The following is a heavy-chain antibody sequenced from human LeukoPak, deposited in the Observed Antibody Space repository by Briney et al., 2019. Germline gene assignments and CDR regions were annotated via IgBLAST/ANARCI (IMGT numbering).Heavy chain of an antibody. CDR3: ARHEAGANSLDP. CDR2: INAGDSET. V-gene: IGHV5-51*01. CDR1: RFSFPSYW. D-gene: IGHD4/OR15-4a*01. Sequence: GESLKISCWGSRFSFPSYWLAWVRQMPGKGLEWMGLINAGDSETRYSPSFQGQVSISVDRSSSTAYLQWGSLKASDTAMYYCARHEAGANSLDPWGQGTLVTVSS. J-gene: IGHJ5*02.